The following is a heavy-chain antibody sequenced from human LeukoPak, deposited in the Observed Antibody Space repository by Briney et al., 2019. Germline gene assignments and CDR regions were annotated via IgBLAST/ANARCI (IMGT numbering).Heavy chain of an antibody. J-gene: IGHJ6*03. D-gene: IGHD6-13*01. V-gene: IGHV4-39*07. CDR1: GGSISRSSYY. Sequence: SETLSLTCTVSGGSISRSSYYWGWIRQPPGKGLEWIGSIYYSGSTYYNPSLKSRVTISVDTSKNQFSLKLSSVTAADTAVYYCARDAHRFSSWFLFDYYYMDVWGKGTTVTVSS. CDR2: IYYSGST. CDR3: ARDAHRFSSWFLFDYYYMDV.